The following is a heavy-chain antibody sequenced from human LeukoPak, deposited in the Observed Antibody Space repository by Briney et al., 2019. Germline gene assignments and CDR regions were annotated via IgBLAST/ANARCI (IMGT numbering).Heavy chain of an antibody. Sequence: SETLSLTCSVSGDSTTAYYWSWIRQSPGKGLEWLAYVYKSGQIDYNSSLRSRLFVSVDRSKTQFSLNLNSVTAADTGVYYCARGGYGDYKLHYYHYGMDVWGQGTTVTVSS. V-gene: IGHV4-59*01. D-gene: IGHD4-17*01. CDR3: ARGGYGDYKLHYYHYGMDV. CDR1: GDSTTAYY. CDR2: VYKSGQI. J-gene: IGHJ6*02.